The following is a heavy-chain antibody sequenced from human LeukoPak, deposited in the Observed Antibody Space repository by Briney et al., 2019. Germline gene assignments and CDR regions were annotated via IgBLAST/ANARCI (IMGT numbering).Heavy chain of an antibody. V-gene: IGHV3-7*01. CDR1: GFTFSSYW. J-gene: IGHJ6*02. CDR2: IKQDGSEK. D-gene: IGHD3-10*01. CDR3: ARENYGSGSYWSNYYCYGMDV. Sequence: GGSLRLSCAASGFTFSSYWMNWVRQAPGKGLEWVANIKQDGSEKYYVDSVKGRFIISRDNAKNSLYLQMNSLRAEDTAVYYCARENYGSGSYWSNYYCYGMDVWGQGTTVTVSS.